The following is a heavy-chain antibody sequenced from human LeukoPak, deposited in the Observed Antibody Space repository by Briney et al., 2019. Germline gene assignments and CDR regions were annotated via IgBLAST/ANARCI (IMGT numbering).Heavy chain of an antibody. D-gene: IGHD5-18*01. J-gene: IGHJ4*02. V-gene: IGHV1-2*06. Sequence: ASVKVSCKASGDTLSDYYMHWVRQAPGQGLEWIGRINPNSGGTNYAQKFQGRVTMTRDTSISTAYMELSRLRSDDTAVYYCARGSSIQLWTIEFDYWGQGTLVTVSS. CDR1: GDTLSDYY. CDR2: INPNSGGT. CDR3: ARGSSIQLWTIEFDY.